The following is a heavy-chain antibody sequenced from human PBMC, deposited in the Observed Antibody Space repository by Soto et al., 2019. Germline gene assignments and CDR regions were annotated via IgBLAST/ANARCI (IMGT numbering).Heavy chain of an antibody. CDR3: ARVGTIFGVVTSYYYYYCMDV. CDR1: GYTFTSYG. Sequence: ASVKVSCKASGYTFTSYGISWVRQAPGQGLEWMGWISAYNGNTNYAQKLQGRVTMTTDTSTSTAYMELRSLRSDDTAVYYCARVGTIFGVVTSYYYYYCMDVWGKGTAVTVSS. D-gene: IGHD3-3*01. V-gene: IGHV1-18*01. J-gene: IGHJ6*03. CDR2: ISAYNGNT.